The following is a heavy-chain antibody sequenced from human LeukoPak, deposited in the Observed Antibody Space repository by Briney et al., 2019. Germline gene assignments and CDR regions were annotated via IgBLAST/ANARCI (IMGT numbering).Heavy chain of an antibody. D-gene: IGHD4-23*01. J-gene: IGHJ5*02. CDR1: GFTFSSYS. CDR2: ISSSSSYI. CDR3: AGNYGGNRRIEGEFDP. V-gene: IGHV3-21*01. Sequence: KPGGSLRLSCAASGFTFSSYSMNWVRQAPGKGLEWVSSISSSSSYIYYADSVKGRFTISRDNAKNSLYLQMNSLRAEDTAVYYCAGNYGGNRRIEGEFDPWGQGTLVTVSS.